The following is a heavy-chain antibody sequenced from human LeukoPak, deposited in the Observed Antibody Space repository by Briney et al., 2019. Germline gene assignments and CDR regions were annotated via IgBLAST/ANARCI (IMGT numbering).Heavy chain of an antibody. Sequence: GGSLRLSCAASGFTVSSNYMSWVRQAPGKGLEWVSVIYSGGSTYYADSGKGRFTISRDNSKNTLYLQVNSLRAEDTAVYYCARDAYYYDSSGYPEYFQHWGQGTLVTVSS. D-gene: IGHD3-22*01. CDR1: GFTVSSNY. CDR2: IYSGGST. J-gene: IGHJ1*01. CDR3: ARDAYYYDSSGYPEYFQH. V-gene: IGHV3-66*01.